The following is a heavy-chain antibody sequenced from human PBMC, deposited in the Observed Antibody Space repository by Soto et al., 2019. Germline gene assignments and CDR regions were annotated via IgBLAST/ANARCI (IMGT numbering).Heavy chain of an antibody. D-gene: IGHD6-19*01. CDR1: GFTFSSYG. V-gene: IGHV3-30*18. Sequence: PGGSLRLSCAASGFTFSSYGMHWVRQAPGRGLEWVAVISYDGSNKYYADSVKGRFTISRDNSKNTLYLQMNSLRAEDTAVYYCAKDRIAVVSGMDVWGQGTTVTVSS. J-gene: IGHJ6*02. CDR3: AKDRIAVVSGMDV. CDR2: ISYDGSNK.